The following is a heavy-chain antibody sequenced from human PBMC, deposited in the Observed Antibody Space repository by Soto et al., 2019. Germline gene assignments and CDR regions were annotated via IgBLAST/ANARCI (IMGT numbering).Heavy chain of an antibody. D-gene: IGHD6-13*01. CDR2: IKSKTDGGTT. Sequence: GGFLRLSCAASGFTFSNAWMSWVRQAPGKGLEWVGRIKSKTDGGTTDYAAPVKGRFTISRDDSKNTLYLQMNSLKTEDTAVYYCTTGLLVGRIAAAGTNYFDYWGQGTLVTVSS. CDR1: GFTFSNAW. CDR3: TTGLLVGRIAAAGTNYFDY. J-gene: IGHJ4*02. V-gene: IGHV3-15*01.